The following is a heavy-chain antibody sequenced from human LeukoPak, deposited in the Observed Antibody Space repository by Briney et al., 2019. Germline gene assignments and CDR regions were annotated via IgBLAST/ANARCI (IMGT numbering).Heavy chain of an antibody. CDR3: TTAEGYCSSTSCVP. V-gene: IGHV3-15*01. J-gene: IGHJ5*02. CDR2: IKSKTDGGTT. Sequence: PGGSLRLSCEGSGFTFSNYWMSWVRPAPGKGLEWVGRIKSKTDGGTTDYAAPVKGRFTISRDDSKNTLYLQMNSLKTEDTAVYYCTTAEGYCSSTSCVPGGQGTLVTVSP. D-gene: IGHD2-2*01. CDR1: GFTFSNYW.